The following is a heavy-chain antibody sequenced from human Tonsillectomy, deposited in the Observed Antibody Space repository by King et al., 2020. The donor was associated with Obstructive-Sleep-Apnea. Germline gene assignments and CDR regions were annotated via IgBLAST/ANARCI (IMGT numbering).Heavy chain of an antibody. CDR2: ISYDGINK. J-gene: IGHJ4*02. CDR3: ARSGYSSSWFDY. D-gene: IGHD6-13*01. CDR1: GFTFSSYG. V-gene: IGHV3-30*03. Sequence: VQLVESGGGVVQPGRSLRLSCAASGFTFSSYGMHWVRQAPGKGLEWVAVISYDGINKYYADSVKGRFTISRDNSKNTLYLQMNSLRAEDTAVYYCARSGYSSSWFDYWGQGTLVTVSS.